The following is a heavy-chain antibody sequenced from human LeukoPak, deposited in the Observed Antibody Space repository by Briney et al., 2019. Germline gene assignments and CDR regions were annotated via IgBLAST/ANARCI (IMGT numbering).Heavy chain of an antibody. CDR2: FSHSGST. Sequence: PSETLPLTCTVSGYSISSGYYWGWIRQPPGKGLEWIGIFSHSGSTYFNPSLKSRVTISVDTSKNQFSLKLSSVTVADTAVYYCARDGGLSNWFHPWGQGTLVTVSS. J-gene: IGHJ5*02. V-gene: IGHV4-38-2*02. CDR1: GYSISSGYY. D-gene: IGHD3-3*01. CDR3: ARDGGLSNWFHP.